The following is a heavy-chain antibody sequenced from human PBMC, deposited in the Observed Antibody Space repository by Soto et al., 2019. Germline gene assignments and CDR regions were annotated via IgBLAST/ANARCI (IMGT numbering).Heavy chain of an antibody. CDR3: ARVARWNSHFDH. CDR2: ISSSGNYI. D-gene: IGHD1-7*01. V-gene: IGHV3-21*01. J-gene: IGHJ4*02. CDR1: GFTFNIYT. Sequence: EVQLVESGGGLVRPGGSLILSCAASGFTFNIYTMNWVRQAPGKGLEWVSSISSSGNYIYYADSVKGRFTVSRDNAENSLYLLIDSPRADDTAVYYCARVARWNSHFDHWGQGTLVTVSS.